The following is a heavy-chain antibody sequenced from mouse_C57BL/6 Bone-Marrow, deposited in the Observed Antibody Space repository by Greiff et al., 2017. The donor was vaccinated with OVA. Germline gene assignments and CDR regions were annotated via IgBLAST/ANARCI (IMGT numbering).Heavy chain of an antibody. CDR1: GYTFTSYW. CDR2: IDPADSYT. V-gene: IGHV1-50*01. CDR3: ASGGYYYFDY. J-gene: IGHJ2*01. D-gene: IGHD2-3*01. Sequence: QVQLKQPGAELVKPGASVKLSCKASGYTFTSYWMQWVKQRPGQGLEWIGEIDPADSYTNYNQKFKGKATLTVDTSSSTAYMQLSSLTSEDSAVYYWASGGYYYFDYWGQGTTLTVSS.